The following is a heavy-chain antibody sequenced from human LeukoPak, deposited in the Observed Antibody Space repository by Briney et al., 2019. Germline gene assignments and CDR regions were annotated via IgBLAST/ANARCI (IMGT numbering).Heavy chain of an antibody. CDR2: INPSGGST. CDR1: GYTFISYY. V-gene: IGHV1-46*01. J-gene: IGHJ4*02. D-gene: IGHD5-24*01. Sequence: ASVKVSCKASGYTFISYYMHWVRQAPGQGLEWMGIINPSGGSTSYAQKFKGRVTMTRDTSTSTVYMELSSLRSEDTAVYYRARGRVEMATGYWGQGTLVTVSS. CDR3: ARGRVEMATGY.